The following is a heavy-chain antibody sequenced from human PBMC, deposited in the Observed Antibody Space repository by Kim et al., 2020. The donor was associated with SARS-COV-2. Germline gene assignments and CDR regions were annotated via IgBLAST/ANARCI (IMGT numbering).Heavy chain of an antibody. Sequence: GGSLRLSCAASGFTFSSYWMHWVRQAPGMRPVWVSRINPDGSTTTYPDSVHGRFTICRDNAKNTLYLDMSSLRADDTAMYYCARSASDYKGFTYWGRGTQVTVSS. V-gene: IGHV3-74*01. CDR2: INPDGSTT. J-gene: IGHJ4*02. D-gene: IGHD4-17*01. CDR3: ARSASDYKGFTY. CDR1: GFTFSSYW.